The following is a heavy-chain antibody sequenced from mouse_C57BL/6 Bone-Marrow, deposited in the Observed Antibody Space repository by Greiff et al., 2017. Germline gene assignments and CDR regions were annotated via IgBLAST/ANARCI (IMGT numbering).Heavy chain of an antibody. J-gene: IGHJ3*01. V-gene: IGHV1-50*01. D-gene: IGHD2-2*01. CDR3: AGYGFAY. CDR2: IDTSDSYM. CDR1: GYTFTSYW. Sequence: QVQLQQPGAELVKPGASVKLSCTASGYTFTSYWMPWVKERPGQGLEWIGEIDTSDSYMNYNQKFKGKATLTVDTSSSTAYMQLSSLTSEDAAVYYCAGYGFAYWGQGTLVTVSA.